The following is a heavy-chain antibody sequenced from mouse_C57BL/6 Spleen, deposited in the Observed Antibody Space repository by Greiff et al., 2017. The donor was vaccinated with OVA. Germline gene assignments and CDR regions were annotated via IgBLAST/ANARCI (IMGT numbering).Heavy chain of an antibody. D-gene: IGHD1-1*01. Sequence: EVQLQQSGPELVKPGASVKISCKASGYTFTDYYMNWVKQSHGKSLEWIGDINPNNGGTSYNQKFKGKATLTVDKSSSTAYMELRSLTSEDSAVYYCARLLLRSYWYFDVWGTGTTVTVSS. CDR1: GYTFTDYY. CDR3: ARLLLRSYWYFDV. V-gene: IGHV1-26*01. CDR2: INPNNGGT. J-gene: IGHJ1*03.